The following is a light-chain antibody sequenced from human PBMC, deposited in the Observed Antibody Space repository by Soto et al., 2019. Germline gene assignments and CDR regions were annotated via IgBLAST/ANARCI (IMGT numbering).Light chain of an antibody. CDR2: VAS. CDR3: QQSYGSSFT. CDR1: QSISSN. J-gene: IGKJ3*01. Sequence: DIQLTQSPSSLSASVGDRVTITCRTSQSISSNLHWYKQKPGKAPKLLIYVASNLKSGVPSRCSGSGFGTASTLTISSLQPEELATYYCQQSYGSSFTFGPGTRVNIK. V-gene: IGKV1-39*01.